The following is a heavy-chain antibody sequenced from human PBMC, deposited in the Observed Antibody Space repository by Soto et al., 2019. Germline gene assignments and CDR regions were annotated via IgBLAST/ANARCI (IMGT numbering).Heavy chain of an antibody. CDR3: AKDRRSGSGWTRDAFGI. Sequence: GSLRLSCAASGFTFSSYAMTWVRQAPAEGLEWVSAISSSGGSTYHADSVKGRFTISRDNSKNTLYLQMNSLRAEDTAVYYCAKDRRSGSGWTRDAFGIWGPGTLVTVSS. D-gene: IGHD6-19*01. CDR2: ISSSGGST. CDR1: GFTFSSYA. J-gene: IGHJ3*02. V-gene: IGHV3-23*01.